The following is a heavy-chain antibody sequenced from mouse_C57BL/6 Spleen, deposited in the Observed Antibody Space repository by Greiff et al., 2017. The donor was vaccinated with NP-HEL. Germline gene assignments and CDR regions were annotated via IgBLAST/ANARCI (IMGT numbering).Heavy chain of an antibody. CDR1: GYTFTDYE. CDR3: TRGGVTTVVGDFDV. J-gene: IGHJ1*03. Sequence: QVQLKQSGAELVRPGASVTLSCKASGYTFTDYEMHWVKQTPVHGLEWIGAIDPETGGTAYNQKFKGKAILTADKSSSTAYMELRSLTSEDSAVYYCTRGGVTTVVGDFDVWGTGTTVTVSS. CDR2: IDPETGGT. V-gene: IGHV1-15*01. D-gene: IGHD1-1*01.